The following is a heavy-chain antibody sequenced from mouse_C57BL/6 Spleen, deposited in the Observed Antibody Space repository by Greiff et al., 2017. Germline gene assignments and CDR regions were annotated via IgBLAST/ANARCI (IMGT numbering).Heavy chain of an antibody. CDR2: IYPGDGDT. CDR1: GYAFSSSW. J-gene: IGHJ4*01. CDR3: ARYYDGYYGAMDY. V-gene: IGHV1-82*01. D-gene: IGHD2-3*01. Sequence: QVQLQQSGPELVTPGASVKISCKASGYAFSSSWMNWVKQRPGKGLEWIGRIYPGDGDTNYNGKFKGKATLTADKSSSTAYMQLSSLTSEDSAVYFCARYYDGYYGAMDYWGQGTSVTVSS.